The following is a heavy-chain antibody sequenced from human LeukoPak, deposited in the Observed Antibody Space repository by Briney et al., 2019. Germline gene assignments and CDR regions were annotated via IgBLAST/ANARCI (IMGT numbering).Heavy chain of an antibody. V-gene: IGHV1-8*03. D-gene: IGHD6-6*01. J-gene: IGHJ4*02. CDR2: MNPNSGNT. Sequence: ASVKVSCKASGYTFTSYDINWVRQATGQGLEWMGWMNPNSGNTGYAQKSQGRVTITRNTSISTAYMELSSLRSEDTAVYYCARGGIAARAIDYWGQGTLVTVSS. CDR3: ARGGIAARAIDY. CDR1: GYTFTSYD.